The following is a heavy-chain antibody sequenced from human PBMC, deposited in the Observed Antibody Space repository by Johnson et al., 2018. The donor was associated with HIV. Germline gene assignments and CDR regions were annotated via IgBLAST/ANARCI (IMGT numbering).Heavy chain of an antibody. CDR1: GFTFSSYA. CDR3: ARDGMAATKANI. V-gene: IGHV3-30*04. Sequence: VQLVESGGGLVQPGGSLRLACAASGFTFSSYAMSWVRQAPGKGLEWVAVISYDGSNKYYADSVKGRFTISRDNSKNTLYLQMNSLRAEDTAVYYCARDGMAATKANIWGQGTMVTVSS. J-gene: IGHJ3*02. D-gene: IGHD1-14*01. CDR2: ISYDGSNK.